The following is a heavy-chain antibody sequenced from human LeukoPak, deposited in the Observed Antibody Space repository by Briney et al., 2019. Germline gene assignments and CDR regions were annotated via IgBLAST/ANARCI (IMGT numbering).Heavy chain of an antibody. Sequence: PGGSLRLSCVDSGFTFNFYWMHGVRQAPGKGRVWLSRINSDGYSITYADSVKGRFSISRDNAKNTLYLQMNSLRAEDTAMYYCARARGRTSEPYYFDYWGQGVLVTVSS. V-gene: IGHV3-74*01. J-gene: IGHJ4*02. CDR1: GFTFNFYW. D-gene: IGHD3-10*01. CDR2: INSDGYSI. CDR3: ARARGRTSEPYYFDY.